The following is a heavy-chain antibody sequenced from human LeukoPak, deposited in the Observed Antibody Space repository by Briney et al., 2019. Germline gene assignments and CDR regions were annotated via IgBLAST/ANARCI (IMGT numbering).Heavy chain of an antibody. Sequence: SETLSLTCTVSGGSISSYYWNWIRQPPGKGLEWIGYIYYSGFTNYNPSLMSRVTMSVDTSKNQFSLRLSSVTAADTAVYYCAIHASYFGSGHDYWGQGSLVTVSS. CDR2: IYYSGFT. CDR1: GGSISSYY. D-gene: IGHD3-10*01. CDR3: AIHASYFGSGHDY. J-gene: IGHJ4*02. V-gene: IGHV4-59*08.